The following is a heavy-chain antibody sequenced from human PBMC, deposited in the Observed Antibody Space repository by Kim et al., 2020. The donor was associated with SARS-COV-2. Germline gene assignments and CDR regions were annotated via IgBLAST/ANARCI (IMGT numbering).Heavy chain of an antibody. D-gene: IGHD3-22*01. V-gene: IGHV4-31*02. CDR3: ARTRITMIVVVTHFDY. J-gene: IGHJ4*02. Sequence: SLKSRVTISGDTSKNQFSLKRSSVTAADTAGYYCARTRITMIVVVTHFDYWRQGTLVTVSS.